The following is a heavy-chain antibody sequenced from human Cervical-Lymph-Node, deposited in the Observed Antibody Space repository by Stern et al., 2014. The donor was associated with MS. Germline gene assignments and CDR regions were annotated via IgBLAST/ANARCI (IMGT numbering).Heavy chain of an antibody. D-gene: IGHD3-10*01. Sequence: VQLVQSGAGVKKPGSSVKVSCEASAGTFSGYAISWVRQAPGRGLEWLGGIIPLFVKVDYAHKFQGRVTFSADRSTKTAYMELSRLRSEDTAVYYCARSRERYYDGSGPRGYNYYGMDVWGHGTTVTLSS. CDR1: AGTFSGYA. CDR3: ARSRERYYDGSGPRGYNYYGMDV. V-gene: IGHV1-69*06. J-gene: IGHJ6*02. CDR2: IIPLFVKV.